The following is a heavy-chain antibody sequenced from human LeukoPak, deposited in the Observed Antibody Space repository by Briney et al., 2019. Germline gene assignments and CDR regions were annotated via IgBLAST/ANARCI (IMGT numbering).Heavy chain of an antibody. CDR3: ARQNASLAAFDY. V-gene: IGHV4-59*08. CDR1: GGSISSYY. D-gene: IGHD2-2*01. Sequence: PSETLSLTCTVSGGSISSYYWSWIRQPPGKGLEWIGYIYYSGSTNYNPSLKSRVTLSVDTSKNQFSLKLSSVTAADTAMYYCARQNASLAAFDYWGQGSLVTVSS. J-gene: IGHJ4*02. CDR2: IYYSGST.